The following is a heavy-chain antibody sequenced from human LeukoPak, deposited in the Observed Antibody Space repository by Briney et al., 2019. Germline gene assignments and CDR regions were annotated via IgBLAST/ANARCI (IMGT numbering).Heavy chain of an antibody. Sequence: GGSLRLSCAASGFTFSSYWMNWARQAPGRGLEWVASINHNGNVNYYVDSVKGRFTISRDNAKNSLYLQMSNLRAEDTAVYFCARGGGLDVWGQGATVTVSS. CDR2: INHNGNVN. CDR1: GFTFSSYW. CDR3: ARGGGLDV. J-gene: IGHJ6*02. V-gene: IGHV3-7*03. D-gene: IGHD3-16*01.